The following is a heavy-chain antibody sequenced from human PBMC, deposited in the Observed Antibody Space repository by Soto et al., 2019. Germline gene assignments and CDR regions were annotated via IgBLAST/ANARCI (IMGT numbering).Heavy chain of an antibody. Sequence: SETLSLTCTVSGGSISSGDYYWSWIRQPPGKGLEWIGYIYYSGSTYYNPSLKSRVTISVDTSKNQFSLKLSSVTAADTAVYYCARDGSGAPPLNTAFDIWGQGTMVTVSS. CDR1: GGSISSGDYY. J-gene: IGHJ3*02. CDR3: ARDGSGAPPLNTAFDI. CDR2: IYYSGST. D-gene: IGHD3-10*01. V-gene: IGHV4-30-4*01.